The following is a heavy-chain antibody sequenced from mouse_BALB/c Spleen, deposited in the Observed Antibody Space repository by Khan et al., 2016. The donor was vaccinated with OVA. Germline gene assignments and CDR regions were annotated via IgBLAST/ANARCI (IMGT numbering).Heavy chain of an antibody. J-gene: IGHJ1*01. Sequence: IQLVQSGPELEKPGASVKISCKASGYSFTSYNMNWVKQSNGKSLEWIGNIDPYYGGISYNQKFKGKATLTVDKSSSTAYMQLKSLTSEDSAVYYCARSTWYFDVWGAGTTVTVSS. CDR3: ARSTWYFDV. V-gene: IGHV1S135*01. CDR2: IDPYYGGI. CDR1: GYSFTSYN.